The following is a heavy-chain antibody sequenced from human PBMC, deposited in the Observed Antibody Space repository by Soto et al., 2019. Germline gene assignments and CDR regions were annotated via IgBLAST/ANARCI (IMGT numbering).Heavy chain of an antibody. CDR2: TYYRSRWYS. CDR3: ARSEEDSDYYYYGMDV. D-gene: IGHD2-15*01. CDR1: GDTVSSNSVA. Sequence: LSLTCVGSGDTVSSNSVAWNWVRQSPSRGLEWLGRTYYRSRWYSDYAVSVRSRIDINADTSKNQVSLQLNSVTPEDTAVYYCARSEEDSDYYYYGMDVWGQGTTVTVSS. J-gene: IGHJ6*02. V-gene: IGHV6-1*01.